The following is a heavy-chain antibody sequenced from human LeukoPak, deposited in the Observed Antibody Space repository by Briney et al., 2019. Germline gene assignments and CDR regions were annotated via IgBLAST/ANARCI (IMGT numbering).Heavy chain of an antibody. CDR2: VFYSGST. J-gene: IGHJ6*02. CDR1: GGSISDYY. D-gene: IGHD6-13*01. Sequence: PDTLSLTCTVSGGSISDYYWTWIRQPSGKGLEWIGSVFYSGSTNYNPSLKSRVTISVDTSKNQFSLNLNSVTAADAAVYYCSWRPYYYYGMDVWGQGTTVTVSS. CDR3: SWRPYYYYGMDV. V-gene: IGHV4-59*07.